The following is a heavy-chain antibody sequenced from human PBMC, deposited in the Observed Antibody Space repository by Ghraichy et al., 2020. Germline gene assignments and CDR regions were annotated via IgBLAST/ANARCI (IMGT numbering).Heavy chain of an antibody. CDR2: MNPNSGNT. CDR3: ATFRITMVRGVRPYYYFDY. CDR1: GYTFTSYD. V-gene: IGHV1-8*01. Sequence: AAVKVSCKASGYTFTSYDINWVRQATGQGLEWMGWMNPNSGNTGYAQKFQGRVTMTRNTSISTAYMELSSLRSEDTAVYYCATFRITMVRGVRPYYYFDYWGQGTLVTVSS. D-gene: IGHD3-10*01. J-gene: IGHJ4*02.